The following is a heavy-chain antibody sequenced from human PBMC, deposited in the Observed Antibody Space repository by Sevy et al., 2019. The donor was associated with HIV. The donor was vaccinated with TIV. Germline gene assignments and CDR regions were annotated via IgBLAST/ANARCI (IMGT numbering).Heavy chain of an antibody. CDR1: GFTLTNEF. CDR3: ARVGYCRGGTCFSGFYYGMDV. V-gene: IGHV3-53*01. D-gene: IGHD2-15*01. CDR2: VYSGGAT. J-gene: IGHJ6*02. Sequence: GGSLRLSCAVSGFTLTNEFFSWVRQAPGKGLEWVAVVYSGGATYYADIVKGRFTISRDKSKNTLYLQMKSLRAEDTAVYYCARVGYCRGGTCFSGFYYGMDVWGQGTTVTVSS.